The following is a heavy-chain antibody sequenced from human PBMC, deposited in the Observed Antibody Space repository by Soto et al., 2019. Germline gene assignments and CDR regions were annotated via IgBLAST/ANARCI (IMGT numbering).Heavy chain of an antibody. D-gene: IGHD3-22*01. CDR2: INAGNGNT. CDR3: ATSRSYYYDSSGYDAPFDY. CDR1: GYTFTSYA. Sequence: ASVKVSCKASGYTFTSYAMHWVRQAPGQRLEWMGWINAGNGNTKYSQKFQGRVTITRDTSASTAHMELSSLRSEDTAVYYCATSRSYYYDSSGYDAPFDYWGQGTLVTVSS. V-gene: IGHV1-3*01. J-gene: IGHJ4*02.